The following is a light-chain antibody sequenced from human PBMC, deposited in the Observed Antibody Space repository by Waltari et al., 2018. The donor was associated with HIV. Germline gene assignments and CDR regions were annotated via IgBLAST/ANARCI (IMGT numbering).Light chain of an antibody. CDR3: AAWDDSLNGEVV. CDR1: NYNIGGNN. J-gene: IGLJ2*01. V-gene: IGLV1-44*01. CDR2: GNT. Sequence: QSVLTQPPSASGTPGQRVTISCSGRNYNIGGNNVNWYQQLPGTAPKLLIYGNTQRPSGVPDRFSGSKSGTSASLAISGLQSEDEADYYCAAWDDSLNGEVVFGGGTKLTVL.